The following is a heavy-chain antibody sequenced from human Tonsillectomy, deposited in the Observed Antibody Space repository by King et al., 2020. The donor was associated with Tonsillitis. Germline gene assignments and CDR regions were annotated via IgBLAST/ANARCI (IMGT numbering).Heavy chain of an antibody. Sequence: VQLVESGGGVVQPGRSLRLSCAASGFTFSDYGTHWVRQAPGKGLEWVAVISYDGSNKYDADSVKGRFTISRDNSKNTLFLQMNSLIVEDTAVYYCATDTSITGSMDVWGQGTTVTVSS. CDR2: ISYDGSNK. CDR1: GFTFSDYG. CDR3: ATDTSITGSMDV. D-gene: IGHD1-14*01. J-gene: IGHJ6*02. V-gene: IGHV3-30*03.